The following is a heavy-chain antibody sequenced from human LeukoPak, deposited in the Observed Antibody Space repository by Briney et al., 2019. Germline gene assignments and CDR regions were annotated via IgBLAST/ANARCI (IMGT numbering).Heavy chain of an antibody. D-gene: IGHD3-22*01. Sequence: GKSLKISCKGSGYSFTSYWIGWVRQMPGKGLEWMGIILTVGSAIRYRPSFQGQVTMSADTSIRTASLQWSSLTASDTAMYYCARHRDRCGYPAGFDIWGQGTMVT. CDR3: ARHRDRCGYPAGFDI. CDR1: GYSFTSYW. CDR2: ILTVGSAI. V-gene: IGHV5-51*01. J-gene: IGHJ3*02.